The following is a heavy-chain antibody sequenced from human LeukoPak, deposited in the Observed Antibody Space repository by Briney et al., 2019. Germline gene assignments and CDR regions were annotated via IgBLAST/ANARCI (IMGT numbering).Heavy chain of an antibody. CDR2: IIPILGIT. Sequence: ASVKVSCKASGGTFSSYPLTWVRQAPGQGLEWMGRIIPILGITNYAQKFQGRVTITADKSTSTAYMELSSLRSEDTAVYYCASWRYYYGSGSYSSVDYWGQGTLVTVSS. V-gene: IGHV1-69*02. CDR3: ASWRYYYGSGSYSSVDY. D-gene: IGHD3-10*01. CDR1: GGTFSSYP. J-gene: IGHJ4*02.